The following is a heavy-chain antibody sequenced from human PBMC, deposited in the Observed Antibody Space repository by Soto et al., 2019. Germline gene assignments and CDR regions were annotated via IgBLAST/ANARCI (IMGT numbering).Heavy chain of an antibody. D-gene: IGHD1-20*01. J-gene: IGHJ6*02. CDR3: ARDGAQFGITGPLEVPASSGMDV. V-gene: IGHV3-33*01. Sequence: QVQLVESGGGVVQPGRSLRLSCAASGFTFSSYGMHWVRQAPGKGLEWVAVIWYDGSNKYYADSMKGRFTISRDNSKNTLYLQMNSLRAEDTAVYYCARDGAQFGITGPLEVPASSGMDVWGQGTTVTVSS. CDR1: GFTFSSYG. CDR2: IWYDGSNK.